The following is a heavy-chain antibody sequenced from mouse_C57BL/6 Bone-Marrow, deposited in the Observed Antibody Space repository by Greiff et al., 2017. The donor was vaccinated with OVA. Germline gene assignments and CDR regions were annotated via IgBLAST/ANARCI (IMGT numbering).Heavy chain of an antibody. CDR2: IRSKSNNYAT. V-gene: IGHV10-1*01. J-gene: IGHJ4*01. D-gene: IGHD1-1*01. CDR1: GFSFNTYA. CDR3: VSQLLRYAMDY. Sequence: EVQLVESGGGLVQPKGSLKLSCAASGFSFNTYAMNWVRQAPGKGLEWVARIRSKSNNYATYYADSVKDRFTISRDDSESMLYLQMNNLKTEDTAMYYCVSQLLRYAMDYWGQGTSVTVSS.